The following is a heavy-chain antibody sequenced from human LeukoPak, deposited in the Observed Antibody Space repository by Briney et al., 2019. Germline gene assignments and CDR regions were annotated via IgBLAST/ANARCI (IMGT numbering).Heavy chain of an antibody. D-gene: IGHD3-10*01. J-gene: IGHJ4*02. V-gene: IGHV3-21*01. CDR1: GFTFSTYS. CDR3: SRERQDYYASGAYAYPFEY. CDR2: ISSNNRYI. Sequence: GGSLRLSCAASGFTFSTYSMNWFRQAPGKGLEWVSSISSNNRYIYYADSVKGRFTISRDNAKNSLYLQMNSLRAEDTAMYYCSRERQDYYASGAYAYPFEYWGQGTRIAVSS.